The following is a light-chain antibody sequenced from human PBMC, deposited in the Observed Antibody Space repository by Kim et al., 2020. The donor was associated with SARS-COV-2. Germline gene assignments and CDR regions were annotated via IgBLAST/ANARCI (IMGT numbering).Light chain of an antibody. CDR2: EVS. Sequence: QSLTISCTGTSSDVGGDNYVSWYQLHPGKAPKLMIYEVSKRPSGVPDRFSGVKSGNTDSLTVSGLQAEDEADYYCSSYAGSNNFGVFGGGTQLTVL. V-gene: IGLV2-8*01. CDR1: SSDVGGDNY. CDR3: SSYAGSNNFGV. J-gene: IGLJ3*02.